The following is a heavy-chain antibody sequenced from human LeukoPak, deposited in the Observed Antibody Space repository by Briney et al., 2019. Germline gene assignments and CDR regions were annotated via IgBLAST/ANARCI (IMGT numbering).Heavy chain of an antibody. V-gene: IGHV4-61*02. Sequence: SETLSLTCTVSGGSISSGSYYWSWIRQPAGKGLEWIGRIYTSGSTNYNPSLKSRVTISVDTSKNQFSLKLSSVTAADTAVYYCAREVEMATIYWGQGTLVPVSS. J-gene: IGHJ4*02. CDR1: GGSISSGSYY. CDR2: IYTSGST. CDR3: AREVEMATIY. D-gene: IGHD5-24*01.